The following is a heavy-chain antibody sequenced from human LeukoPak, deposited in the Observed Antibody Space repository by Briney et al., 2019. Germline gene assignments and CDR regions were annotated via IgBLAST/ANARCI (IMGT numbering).Heavy chain of an antibody. J-gene: IGHJ4*02. D-gene: IGHD6-19*01. V-gene: IGHV4-34*01. Sequence: SETLSLTCAVYGGSFSGYYWSWIRQPPGKGLEWIGEINHSGSTYYNPSLKSRVTISVDTSKNQFSLKLSSVTAADTAVYYCARESRYSSGWYGLDYWGQGTLVTVSS. CDR2: INHSGST. CDR1: GGSFSGYY. CDR3: ARESRYSSGWYGLDY.